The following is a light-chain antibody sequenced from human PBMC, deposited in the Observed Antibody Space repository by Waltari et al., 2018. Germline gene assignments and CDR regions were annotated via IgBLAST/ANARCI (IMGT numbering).Light chain of an antibody. CDR1: SSDVGAYDY. CDR2: EVT. J-gene: IGLJ1*01. Sequence: QSALTQPASVSGSPGQSITISCTGTSSDVGAYDYVSWYQHHPGKGPKLLISEVTHRPSGVPPRFPASKSGNTASLTISGLQDEDEADYYCASYTSGNLLHVFGTGTKVTVL. CDR3: ASYTSGNLLHV. V-gene: IGLV2-14*01.